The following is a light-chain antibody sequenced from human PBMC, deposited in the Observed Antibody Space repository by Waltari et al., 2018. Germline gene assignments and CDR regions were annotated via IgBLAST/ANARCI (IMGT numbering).Light chain of an antibody. CDR2: AAA. CDR3: QQSYSTPPIT. CDR1: QSISSY. Sequence: DIQMTQSPSSLSASVGDRVTIPFRASQSISSYLNWDQQKPGKAPELLIYAAASLQSGVPSRFSGSGSGTDFTLTISSLQPEDFATYYCQQSYSTPPITFGQGTRLEIK. J-gene: IGKJ5*01. V-gene: IGKV1-39*01.